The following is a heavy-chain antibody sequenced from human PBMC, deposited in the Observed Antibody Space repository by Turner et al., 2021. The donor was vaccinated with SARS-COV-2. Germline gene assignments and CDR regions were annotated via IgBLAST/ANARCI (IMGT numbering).Heavy chain of an antibody. V-gene: IGHV4-39*01. D-gene: IGHD2-21*01. Sequence: QLQLQESGPGLVKPSETLSLTCTVSGGSISSSSYYWGWIRQPPGKGLELIGSIYYSGSTYYNPSLKSRVTISVDTSKNQFSLKLSSVTAADTAVYYCAGEVVVLATTHYGMDVWGQGTTVTVSS. CDR1: GGSISSSSYY. CDR2: IYYSGST. J-gene: IGHJ6*02. CDR3: AGEVVVLATTHYGMDV.